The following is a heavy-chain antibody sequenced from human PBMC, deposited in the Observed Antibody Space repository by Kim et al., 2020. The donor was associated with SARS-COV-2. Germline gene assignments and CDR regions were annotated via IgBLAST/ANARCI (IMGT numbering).Heavy chain of an antibody. Sequence: VKDRFTISRDNSKNTLYLQMNSLRAEDTAVYYCAKGSYGSGTKNGDAFDIWGQGTMVTVSS. D-gene: IGHD3-10*01. V-gene: IGHV3-33*06. J-gene: IGHJ3*02. CDR3: AKGSYGSGTKNGDAFDI.